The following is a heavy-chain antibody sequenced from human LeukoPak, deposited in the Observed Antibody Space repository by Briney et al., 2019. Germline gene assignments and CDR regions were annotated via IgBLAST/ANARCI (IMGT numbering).Heavy chain of an antibody. Sequence: TGGSLRLSCAASGFTVSSNYMNWVRQAPGKGLEWVSVIYSDGSTYYADFVKGRFTISRDNSKNTLYLQMNSLIAEDTAVYYCAKSGYNRFDYWGQGTRVTVSS. V-gene: IGHV3-53*01. CDR2: IYSDGST. CDR1: GFTVSSNY. CDR3: AKSGYNRFDY. D-gene: IGHD5-24*01. J-gene: IGHJ4*02.